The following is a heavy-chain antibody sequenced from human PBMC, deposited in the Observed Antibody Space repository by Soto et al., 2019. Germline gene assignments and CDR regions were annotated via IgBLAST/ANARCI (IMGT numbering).Heavy chain of an antibody. D-gene: IGHD4-17*01. CDR2: IIPIFGTA. CDR1: GGTFSSYA. CDR3: ARGRTVNYFDY. J-gene: IGHJ4*02. Sequence: SVKVSCKASGGTFSSYAISWVRQAPGQGLEWMGGIIPIFGTANYAQKFQGRVTITADESTSTAYMGLSSLRSEDTAVYYCARGRTVNYFDYWGQGTLVTVSS. V-gene: IGHV1-69*13.